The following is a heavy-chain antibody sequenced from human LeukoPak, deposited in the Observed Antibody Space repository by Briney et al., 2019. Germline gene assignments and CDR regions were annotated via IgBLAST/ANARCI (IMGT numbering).Heavy chain of an antibody. V-gene: IGHV5-51*01. D-gene: IGHD2-2*03. J-gene: IGHJ3*02. CDR2: IYPGDSDT. CDR3: ARHLKDLGYCSSTSCYSLGAFDI. Sequence: GESLRISCKGSGYSFTSYWIGWARQMHGKGLEWMGIIYPGDSDTRYSPSFQGQVTISADKSISTAYLQWSSLKASDTTMYYSARHLKDLGYCSSTSCYSLGAFDIWGPGTMVTVSS. CDR1: GYSFTSYW.